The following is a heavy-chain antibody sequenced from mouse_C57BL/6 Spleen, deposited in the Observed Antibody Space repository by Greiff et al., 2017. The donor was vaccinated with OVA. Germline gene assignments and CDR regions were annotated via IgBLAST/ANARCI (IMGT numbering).Heavy chain of an antibody. V-gene: IGHV5-17*01. CDR1: GFTFSDYG. J-gene: IGHJ1*03. Sequence: EVKLMESGGGLVKPGGSLKLSCAASGFTFSDYGMHWVRQAPEKGLEWVAYISSGSSTIYYADTVKGRFTISRDNAKNTLFLQMTSLRSEDTAMYYCAREGYYGRGYFDVWGTGTTVTVSS. D-gene: IGHD1-1*01. CDR2: ISSGSSTI. CDR3: AREGYYGRGYFDV.